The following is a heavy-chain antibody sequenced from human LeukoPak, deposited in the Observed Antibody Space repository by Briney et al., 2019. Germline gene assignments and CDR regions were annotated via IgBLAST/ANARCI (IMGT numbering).Heavy chain of an antibody. J-gene: IGHJ4*02. V-gene: IGHV3-7*01. CDR2: IKQDGSEK. D-gene: IGHD7-27*01. Sequence: GGSLRLSCAASGFTFSSYWMSWVRQAPGKGLEWVANIKQDGSEKYYVDSVKGRFTISRDNAKNSLYLQMNSLRAEDTAVYYCAREVLLLGIHLQLGYWGQGTLVTVSS. CDR3: AREVLLLGIHLQLGY. CDR1: GFTFSSYW.